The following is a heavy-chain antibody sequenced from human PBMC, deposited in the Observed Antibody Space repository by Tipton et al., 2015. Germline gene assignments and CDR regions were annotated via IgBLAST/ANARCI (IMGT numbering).Heavy chain of an antibody. CDR3: ARDLEHGMDV. Sequence: LRLSCSVSGGSLNDYYWSWIRQSPGKGLEWIGYIYYTGPTKYNPSLKSRVNISVDRAKNQFSLTLNSVAAADTAVYYCARDLEHGMDVWGHGTTVTVSS. CDR1: GGSLNDYY. V-gene: IGHV4-59*01. CDR2: IYYTGPT. J-gene: IGHJ6*02. D-gene: IGHD5-24*01.